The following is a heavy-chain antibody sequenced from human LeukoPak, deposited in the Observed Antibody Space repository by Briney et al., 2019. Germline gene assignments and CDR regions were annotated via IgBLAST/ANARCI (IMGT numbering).Heavy chain of an antibody. J-gene: IGHJ4*02. D-gene: IGHD2-2*01. CDR3: ATNLPAAGYYFDY. CDR2: FDPEGGET. Sequence: ASVKVSCKVSGYTLTELSMHWVRQAPGKGLQWMGGFDPEGGETIYAQKFQGRVTMTEDTSTDTAYMELSSLRSEDTAVYYCATNLPAAGYYFDYWGQGTLVTVSS. V-gene: IGHV1-24*01. CDR1: GYTLTELS.